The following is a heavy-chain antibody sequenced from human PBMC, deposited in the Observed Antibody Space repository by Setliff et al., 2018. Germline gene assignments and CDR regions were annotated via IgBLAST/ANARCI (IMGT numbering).Heavy chain of an antibody. J-gene: IGHJ4*02. CDR1: GFTFSTYA. V-gene: IGHV3-23*01. D-gene: IGHD1-26*01. CDR3: ARDRGGASTRDH. CDR2: IRADASRT. Sequence: GGSLRLSCAASGFTFSTYAINWVRQAPGKGLEWVSGIRADASRTYYVDSVKGRFTVSRDNPKNSLYLQMSSLRAEDTAIYYCARDRGGASTRDHWGQGTLVTVSS.